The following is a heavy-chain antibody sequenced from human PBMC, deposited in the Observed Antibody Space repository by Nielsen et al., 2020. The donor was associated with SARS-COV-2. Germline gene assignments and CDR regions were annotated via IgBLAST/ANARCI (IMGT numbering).Heavy chain of an antibody. J-gene: IGHJ6*02. D-gene: IGHD3-3*01. V-gene: IGHV4-39*01. CDR2: IYYSGST. Sequence: WIRQPPGKGLEWIGSIYYSGSTYYNPSLKSRVTISVDTSKNQFSLKLSSVTAADTAVYYCARGANYDFWSGYYYYGMDVWGQGTTVTVSS. CDR3: ARGANYDFWSGYYYYGMDV.